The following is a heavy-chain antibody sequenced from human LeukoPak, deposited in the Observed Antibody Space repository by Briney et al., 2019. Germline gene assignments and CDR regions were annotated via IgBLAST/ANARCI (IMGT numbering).Heavy chain of an antibody. CDR3: ARNSWFGELQGRNYYYYGMDV. V-gene: IGHV1-69*04. CDR1: GGTFSSYA. CDR2: IIPILGIA. Sequence: SVKVSCKASGGTFSSYAISWVRQAPGQGLEWMGRIIPILGIANYAQKFQGRVTITADKSTSTAYMELSSLRSEDTAVYYCARNSWFGELQGRNYYYYGMDVWGQGTTVTVSS. J-gene: IGHJ6*02. D-gene: IGHD3-10*01.